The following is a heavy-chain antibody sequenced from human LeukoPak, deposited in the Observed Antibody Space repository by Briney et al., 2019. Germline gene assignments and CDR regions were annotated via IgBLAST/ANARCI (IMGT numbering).Heavy chain of an antibody. CDR1: GGSISSYY. CDR3: ARAWTGYSDAFDI. V-gene: IGHV4-59*01. CDR2: IYYSGST. J-gene: IGHJ3*02. D-gene: IGHD3/OR15-3a*01. Sequence: PSETLSLTCTVSGGSISSYYWSWIRQPPGKGLEWLGYIYYSGSTNYNPSLKSRVTISVDTSKNQFSLKLSSVTAADTAVYYCARAWTGYSDAFDIWGQGTMVTVSS.